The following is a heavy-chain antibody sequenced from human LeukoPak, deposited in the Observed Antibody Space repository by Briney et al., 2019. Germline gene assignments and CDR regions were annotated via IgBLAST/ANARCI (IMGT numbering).Heavy chain of an antibody. D-gene: IGHD3-9*01. CDR2: IYYSGST. V-gene: IGHV4-39*07. J-gene: IGHJ5*02. Sequence: PSETLSLTCTVSGGSISSSSYYWGWIRQPPGKGLEWIGSIYYSGSTYYNPSLKSRVTISVDTSKNQFSLKLNSVTAADTAVYYCARGGSTILTGYFLDTWGQGTLVTVSS. CDR1: GGSISSSSYY. CDR3: ARGGSTILTGYFLDT.